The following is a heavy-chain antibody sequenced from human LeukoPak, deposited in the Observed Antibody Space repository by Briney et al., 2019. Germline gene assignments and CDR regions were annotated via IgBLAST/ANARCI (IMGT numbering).Heavy chain of an antibody. CDR1: GGSISSGGYY. CDR3: ARAAEYYDILTGQSDYFDY. CDR2: IYYSGST. D-gene: IGHD3-9*01. Sequence: SETLSLTCTVSGGSISSGGYYWSWIRQHPGKGLEWIGYIYYSGSTYYNPSLKSRVTISVDTSKNQFSLKLSSVTAADTAVYYCARAAEYYDILTGQSDYFDYRGQGTLVTVSS. J-gene: IGHJ4*02. V-gene: IGHV4-31*03.